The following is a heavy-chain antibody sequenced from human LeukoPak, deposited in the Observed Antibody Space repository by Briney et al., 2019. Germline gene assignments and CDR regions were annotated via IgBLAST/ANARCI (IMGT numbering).Heavy chain of an antibody. J-gene: IGHJ3*02. CDR1: GFTFSTYN. CDR2: ISTDSDSI. Sequence: TGGSLRLSCAASGFTFSTYNMNWVRQAPGKGLEGVAYISTDSDSIYYADSVKGRFTISRDNAKNSLYLQMNSLRDEDTAVYYCAIDAWDLPLDAFDIWGQGTMVTVSS. V-gene: IGHV3-48*02. CDR3: AIDAWDLPLDAFDI. D-gene: IGHD1-26*01.